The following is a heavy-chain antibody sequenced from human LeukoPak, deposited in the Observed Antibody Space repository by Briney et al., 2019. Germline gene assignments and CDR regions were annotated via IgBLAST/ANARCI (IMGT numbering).Heavy chain of an antibody. V-gene: IGHV3-66*01. CDR3: AREGVTAGYDY. D-gene: IGHD1-14*01. J-gene: IGHJ4*02. CDR2: IYSGGAT. Sequence: GGSLRLSCAASGFTVSTNYMTWVRQAPAKGLEWVSVIYSGGATYYADSVKGRFTISRDNSKNTLYLQMNSLGVEDTAVCYCAREGVTAGYDYWGQGTLVTVSS. CDR1: GFTVSTNY.